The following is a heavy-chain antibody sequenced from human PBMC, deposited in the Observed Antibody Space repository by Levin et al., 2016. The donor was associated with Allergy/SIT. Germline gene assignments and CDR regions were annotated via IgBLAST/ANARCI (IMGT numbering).Heavy chain of an antibody. CDR3: ARADSPVDY. J-gene: IGHJ4*02. V-gene: IGHV3-11*06. Sequence: WIRQPPGKGLEWVSYISSSSSYTNYADSVKGRFTISRDNAKNSLYLQMNSLRAEDTAVYYCARADSPVDYWGQGTLVTVSS. D-gene: IGHD1-14*01. CDR2: ISSSSSYT.